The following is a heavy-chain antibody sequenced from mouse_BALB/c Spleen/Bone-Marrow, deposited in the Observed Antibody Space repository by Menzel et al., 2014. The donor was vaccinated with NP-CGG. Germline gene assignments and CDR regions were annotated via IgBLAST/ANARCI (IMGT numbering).Heavy chain of an antibody. D-gene: IGHD1-1*01. V-gene: IGHV14-3*02. CDR3: XXXYYGXYFDX. Sequence: EVQLQQSGAELVKPGASVKLSCTASGFNIKDTYMHWVKQRPEQGLEWIGRIDPANGNTKYDPKFQDKATITADTSSNTAYLQXXSXXXXXXXVXXXXXXYYGXYFDXXGXGTTLTVSS. J-gene: IGHJ2*01. CDR2: IDPANGNT. CDR1: GFNIKDTY.